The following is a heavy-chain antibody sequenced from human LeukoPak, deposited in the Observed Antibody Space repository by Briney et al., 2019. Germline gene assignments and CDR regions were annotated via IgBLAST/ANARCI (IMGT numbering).Heavy chain of an antibody. CDR2: IYYSGST. Sequence: PSETLSLTCTVSGGSISSSTYYWAWIRQPPGKGLEWIGCIYYSGSTYYNPSLKSRVTISVDTSKIQFSLKLCSVTAADTAVYYCASQGDSSGYYRGFDPWGQGTLVTVSS. CDR3: ASQGDSSGYYRGFDP. J-gene: IGHJ5*02. CDR1: GGSISSSTYY. D-gene: IGHD3-22*01. V-gene: IGHV4-39*01.